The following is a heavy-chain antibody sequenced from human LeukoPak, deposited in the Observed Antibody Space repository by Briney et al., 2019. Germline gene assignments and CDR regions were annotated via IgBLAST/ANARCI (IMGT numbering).Heavy chain of an antibody. D-gene: IGHD5-12*01. V-gene: IGHV1-69*05. J-gene: IGHJ5*02. CDR2: IIPIFGTA. Sequence: SVKVSCKASGGTFSSYAISWVRQAPGQGLEWMGGIIPIFGTANYAQKFQGRVTITTDESTSTAYMELSSLRSEDTAVYYCARALHSGYDSSRFDPWGQGTLVTVSS. CDR3: ARALHSGYDSSRFDP. CDR1: GGTFSSYA.